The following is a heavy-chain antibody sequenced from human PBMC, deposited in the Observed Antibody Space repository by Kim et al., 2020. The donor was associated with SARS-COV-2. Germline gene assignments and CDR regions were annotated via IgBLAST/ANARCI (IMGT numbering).Heavy chain of an antibody. V-gene: IGHV3-48*02. D-gene: IGHD1-26*01. J-gene: IGHJ4*02. Sequence: YYADSVRGRFTISRDDANNSLYLQMSSLRDEDTAVYYCARESDGSFLRYWGQGTLVTVSS. CDR3: ARESDGSFLRY.